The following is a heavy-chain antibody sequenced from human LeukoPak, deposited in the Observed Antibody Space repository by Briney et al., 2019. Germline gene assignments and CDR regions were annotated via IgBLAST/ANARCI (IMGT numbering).Heavy chain of an antibody. J-gene: IGHJ5*02. D-gene: IGHD6-19*01. CDR1: GGSIMNHY. Sequence: PSETLSLTCTVSGGSIMNHYWSWIRQPAGKGLEWIGRIYSSGSANYSPSLKNRVSMPIDTSNNHFSLNLTSVTAADTALYFCARDVRYASGWSTPESWGQGTLVTVSS. V-gene: IGHV4-4*07. CDR3: ARDVRYASGWSTPES. CDR2: IYSSGSA.